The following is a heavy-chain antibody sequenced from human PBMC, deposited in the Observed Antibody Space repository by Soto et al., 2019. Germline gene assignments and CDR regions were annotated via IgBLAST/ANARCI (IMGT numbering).Heavy chain of an antibody. CDR1: GGSISSGGYY. D-gene: IGHD3-9*01. V-gene: IGHV4-31*03. Sequence: TSETLSLTCTVSGGSISSGGYYWSWIRQHPGKGLEWIGYIYYSGSTYYNPSLKSRVTISVDTSKNQFSLKLSSVTAADTAVYYCARDSNRLRYFDRTTYYYYGMDVWGQGTTVT. J-gene: IGHJ6*02. CDR2: IYYSGST. CDR3: ARDSNRLRYFDRTTYYYYGMDV.